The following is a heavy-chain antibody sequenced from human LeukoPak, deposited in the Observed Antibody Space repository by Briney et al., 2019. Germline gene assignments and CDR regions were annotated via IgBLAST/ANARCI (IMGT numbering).Heavy chain of an antibody. CDR3: TTRGENGYLVY. CDR1: GFTFSNVW. Sequence: KPGRSLRLSCAASGFTFSNVWMYWVSQAPGKWMEWLGRIKSKTSGATTDYAAPVNGRFTISRDDSKNTLYLEMNSLKAEDTAVYYCTTRGENGYLVYWGQGTLVTVSS. V-gene: IGHV3-15*05. CDR2: IKSKTSGATT. J-gene: IGHJ4*02. D-gene: IGHD3-22*01.